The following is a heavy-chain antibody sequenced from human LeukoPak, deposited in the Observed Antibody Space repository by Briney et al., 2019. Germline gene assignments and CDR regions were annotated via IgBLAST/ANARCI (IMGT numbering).Heavy chain of an antibody. CDR3: AKDQQVGAAAYYFDS. CDR1: GFTFSRYG. CDR2: IANDGKDK. D-gene: IGHD6-13*01. J-gene: IGHJ4*02. V-gene: IGHV3-30*18. Sequence: QAGGSLRLSCAASGFTFSRYGLHWVRQAPGKGLEWVAVIANDGKDKKYADSVKGRFSISRDNSKSTLYLQMNSLGAEDTGVYYCAKDQQVGAAAYYFDSWGQGTLVTVPS.